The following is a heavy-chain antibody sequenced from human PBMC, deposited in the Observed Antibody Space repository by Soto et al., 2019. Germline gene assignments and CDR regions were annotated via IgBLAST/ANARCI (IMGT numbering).Heavy chain of an antibody. CDR1: GYTFTTYA. J-gene: IGHJ4*02. CDR2: INAGNGKT. Sequence: QVQLVQSGVSVKKPGASVKGSCKASGYTFTTYAMHWVRQAPGQRLEWMGWINAGNGKTKYSQKFQGRVTITRDTSATTDYMELSSLRSEDTAVYYCARAEDDCSTTNCYRIDYWGQGTLVTVSS. CDR3: ARAEDDCSTTNCYRIDY. D-gene: IGHD2-2*02. V-gene: IGHV1-3*01.